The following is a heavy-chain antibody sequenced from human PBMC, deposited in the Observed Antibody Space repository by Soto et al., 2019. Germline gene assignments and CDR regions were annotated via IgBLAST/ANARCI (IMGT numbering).Heavy chain of an antibody. CDR3: ARDNETYYDFWSGYSPIAFDS. Sequence: SVKVSCKASGGTFSSYAISWVRQAPGQGLEWMGGIIPIFGTANYAQKFQGRVTITADESTSTAYMELSSLRSEDTAVYYCARDNETYYDFWSGYSPIAFDSWGQGTMVTVS. J-gene: IGHJ3*02. CDR2: IIPIFGTA. D-gene: IGHD3-3*01. V-gene: IGHV1-69*13. CDR1: GGTFSSYA.